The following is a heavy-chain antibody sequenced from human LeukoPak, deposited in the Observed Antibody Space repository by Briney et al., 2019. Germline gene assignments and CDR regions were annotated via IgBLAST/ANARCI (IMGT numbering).Heavy chain of an antibody. CDR1: GGTFNHYA. J-gene: IGHJ4*02. D-gene: IGHD6-13*01. CDR2: INPNSGGT. CDR3: ARTFAAAGKRGYFDY. Sequence: GASVKVSCKTSGGTFNHYALSWVRQAPGQGLEWMGWINPNSGGTNYAQKFQGRVTMTRDTSISTAYMELSRLRSDDTAVYYCARTFAAAGKRGYFDYWGQGTLVTVSS. V-gene: IGHV1-2*02.